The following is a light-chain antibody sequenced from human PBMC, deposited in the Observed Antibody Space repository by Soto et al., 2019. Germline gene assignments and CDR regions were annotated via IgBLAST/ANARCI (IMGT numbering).Light chain of an antibody. CDR3: QSADTSGNIEV. J-gene: IGLJ1*01. CDR1: ALPRQY. CDR2: QDT. Sequence: YELTQPPSMSVSPGQTAVITCSGDALPRQYVYWFKQKPGQAPVLVIYQDTRRPPTIPARFSGSASGTTVSLAISGVQADDEADYYCQSADTSGNIEVFGPGTKVTVL. V-gene: IGLV3-25*02.